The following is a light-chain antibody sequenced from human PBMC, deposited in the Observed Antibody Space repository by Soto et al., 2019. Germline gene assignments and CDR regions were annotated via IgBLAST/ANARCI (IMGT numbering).Light chain of an antibody. V-gene: IGKV1-27*01. CDR1: QGISNY. CDR3: QKYNSAPRT. CDR2: AAS. J-gene: IGKJ1*01. Sequence: DNPLTQSQSSLSSSVVDRVTITCRASQGISNYLAWYQQKPGKVPKLLIYAASTLQSGVPSRFSGSGSGTDFTLTISSLQPEDVATYYCQKYNSAPRTFGQGTKVDIK.